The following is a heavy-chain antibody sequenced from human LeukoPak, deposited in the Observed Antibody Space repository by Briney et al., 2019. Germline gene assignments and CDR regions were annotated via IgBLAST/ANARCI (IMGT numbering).Heavy chain of an antibody. CDR2: IYYSGST. V-gene: IGHV4-39*01. J-gene: IGHJ4*02. Sequence: SETLSPTCTVSGGSISSSSYYWGWLRQPPWKGLEGFGSIYYSGSTYYNPSLKSRVTISVETSNNQFSLKLKSVTAADTAVYYCARHSSDWDEFDYWGQGTLVTVSS. CDR3: ARHSSDWDEFDY. CDR1: GGSISSSSYY. D-gene: IGHD6-19*01.